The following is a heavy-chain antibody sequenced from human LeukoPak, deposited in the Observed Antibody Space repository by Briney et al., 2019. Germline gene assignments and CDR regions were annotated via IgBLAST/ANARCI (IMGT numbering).Heavy chain of an antibody. CDR2: IYPGDSDT. D-gene: IGHD3-10*01. Sequence: GASLQISCQGSGSIFTSYWIGWVRQLPGKGLEWMGIIYPGDSDTRYSPSFQGQVTISADKSISTAYLQWSSLKASDTAMYYCARHGGPIMVRGGEYYFDYWGQGTLVTVSS. V-gene: IGHV5-51*01. CDR3: ARHGGPIMVRGGEYYFDY. CDR1: GSIFTSYW. J-gene: IGHJ4*02.